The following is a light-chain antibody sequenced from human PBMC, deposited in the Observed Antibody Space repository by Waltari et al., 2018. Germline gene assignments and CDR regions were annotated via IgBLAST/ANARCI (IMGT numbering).Light chain of an antibody. CDR2: YNN. J-gene: IGLJ1*01. CDR1: IVGSES. Sequence: SFVLTQPPSVSVAPGGTAKITCGGSIVGSESVHWYQQKPGQAPVLVIYYNNDRPAGIPERCSGLTSGNTATLTISKVEAGDEADYYCQVWDTSIDVGVFGTGTKVTVL. V-gene: IGLV3-21*04. CDR3: QVWDTSIDVGV.